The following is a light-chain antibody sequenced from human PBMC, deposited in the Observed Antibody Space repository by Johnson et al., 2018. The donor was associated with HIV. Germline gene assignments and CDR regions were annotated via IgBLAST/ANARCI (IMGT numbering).Light chain of an antibody. J-gene: IGLJ1*01. V-gene: IGLV1-51*02. CDR2: ENN. CDR3: GTWDSSLSAEV. CDR1: SSNIGNNY. Sequence: QLVLTQPPSVSAAPGQKVTISCSGSSSNIGNNYVSWYQQLPGTAPKLLIYENNKRPSGIPDRFSGSKSGTSATLGITGLQTGDEADYYCGTWDSSLSAEVFGTGPKVTVL.